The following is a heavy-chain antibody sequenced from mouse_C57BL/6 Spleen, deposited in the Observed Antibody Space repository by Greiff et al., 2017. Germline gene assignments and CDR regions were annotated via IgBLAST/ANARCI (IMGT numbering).Heavy chain of an antibody. CDR1: GFTFSSYT. J-gene: IGHJ4*01. D-gene: IGHD4-1*01. CDR3: ARPANWEYYYAMDY. CDR2: ISGGGGNT. Sequence: EVMLVESGGGLVKPGGSLKLSCAASGFTFSSYTMSWVRQTPGKRLEWVATISGGGGNTYYPDSVKGRFTISRDNAKNTLYLQMSSLRSEDTALYYCARPANWEYYYAMDYWGQGTSVTVSS. V-gene: IGHV5-9*01.